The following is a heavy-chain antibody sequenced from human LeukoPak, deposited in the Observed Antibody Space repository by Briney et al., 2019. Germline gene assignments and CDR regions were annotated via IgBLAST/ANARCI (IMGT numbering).Heavy chain of an antibody. J-gene: IGHJ5*02. D-gene: IGHD2-21*02. Sequence: GGSLRLSCAASGFTFSSYSMNWVRQASGKGLEWVSSISSSSSYIYYADSVKGRFTISRDNAKNSLYLQMNSLRAEDTAVYYCARTINTPYCGGDCYRNWFDPWGQGTLVTVSS. CDR1: GFTFSSYS. CDR3: ARTINTPYCGGDCYRNWFDP. CDR2: ISSSSSYI. V-gene: IGHV3-21*01.